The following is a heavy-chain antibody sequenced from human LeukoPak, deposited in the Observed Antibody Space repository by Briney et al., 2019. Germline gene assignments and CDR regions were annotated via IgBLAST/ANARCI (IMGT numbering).Heavy chain of an antibody. Sequence: GGSLRLSCAASGFTFSSYSMNWVRQAPGKGLEWVSYISSSSTIYYADSVKGRFTISRDNSKNTLYLQMNSLRAEDTAVYYCAREPDILTGFDWGQGTLVTVSS. CDR1: GFTFSSYS. CDR2: ISSSSTI. D-gene: IGHD3-9*01. V-gene: IGHV3-48*01. J-gene: IGHJ4*02. CDR3: AREPDILTGFD.